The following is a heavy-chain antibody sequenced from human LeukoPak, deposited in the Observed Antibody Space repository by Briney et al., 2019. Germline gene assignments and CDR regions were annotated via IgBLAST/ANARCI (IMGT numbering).Heavy chain of an antibody. J-gene: IGHJ4*02. CDR1: GGSISSYY. Sequence: SETLSLTCTVSGGSISSYYWSWIRQPPGKGLEWIGYIYYSGSTNYNPSLKSRVTISVDTSKNQFSLKLSSVTAADTAAYYCASSSLQTFDYWGQGTLVTVSS. CDR3: ASSSLQTFDY. CDR2: IYYSGST. V-gene: IGHV4-59*01. D-gene: IGHD4-11*01.